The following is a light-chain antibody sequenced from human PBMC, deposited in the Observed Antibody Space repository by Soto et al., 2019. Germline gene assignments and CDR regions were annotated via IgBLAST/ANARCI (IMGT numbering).Light chain of an antibody. CDR2: EGS. Sequence: QSALTQPASVSGSPGQSITISCTGTSNDVGAYKYVSWYQQQPDKAPKLIIYEGSKRPSGVSNRLSASKTGRTASLTISGLQPGEGVDFYCCSYAGSSSVVFGGGTKLTVL. J-gene: IGLJ2*01. CDR1: SNDVGAYKY. CDR3: CSYAGSSSVV. V-gene: IGLV2-23*01.